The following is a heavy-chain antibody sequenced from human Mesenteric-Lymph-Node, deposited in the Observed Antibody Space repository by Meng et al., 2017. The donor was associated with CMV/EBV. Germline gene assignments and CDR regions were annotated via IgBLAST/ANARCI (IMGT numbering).Heavy chain of an antibody. CDR3: AFNIRSRGFSPYFDY. Sequence: ASVKVSCKASGYTFSDYNIHWVRQAPGQGLEWMGWINPKSGVTDFGQKFQGRVTMTRDTSISTAYMELNSLRSDDTAVYYCAFNIRSRGFSPYFDYWGQGTLVTVSS. J-gene: IGHJ4*02. V-gene: IGHV1-2*02. CDR1: GYTFSDYN. CDR2: INPKSGVT. D-gene: IGHD3-3*01.